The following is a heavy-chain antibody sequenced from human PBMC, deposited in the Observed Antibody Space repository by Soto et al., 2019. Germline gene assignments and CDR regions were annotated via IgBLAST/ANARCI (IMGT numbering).Heavy chain of an antibody. V-gene: IGHV3-9*01. CDR3: AKDISTGGWYEVGAFDI. CDR1: GFTFDDYA. Sequence: DVQLVESGGGLVQPGRSLRLSCAASGFTFDDYAMHWVRQAPGKGLEWVSGISWNSGSIGYADSVKGRFTISRDNAKNSLYLQMNSLRAEDTALYYCAKDISTGGWYEVGAFDIWGQGTMVTVSS. D-gene: IGHD6-19*01. J-gene: IGHJ3*02. CDR2: ISWNSGSI.